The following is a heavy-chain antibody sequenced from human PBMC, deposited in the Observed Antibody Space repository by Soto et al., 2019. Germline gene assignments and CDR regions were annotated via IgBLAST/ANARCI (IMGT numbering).Heavy chain of an antibody. Sequence: EVQLLESGGGFVQSGGSLRLSCAASGFTFSSYAISWVRQAPGKGLEWVSLISGSGGSTYYADSVKGRFTISRDNSKNTLFLQMNSLRAEDTAVYYCAKRIVYGSGSFDCWGQGTLVTVSS. V-gene: IGHV3-23*01. D-gene: IGHD3-10*01. CDR1: GFTFSSYA. CDR2: ISGSGGST. J-gene: IGHJ4*02. CDR3: AKRIVYGSGSFDC.